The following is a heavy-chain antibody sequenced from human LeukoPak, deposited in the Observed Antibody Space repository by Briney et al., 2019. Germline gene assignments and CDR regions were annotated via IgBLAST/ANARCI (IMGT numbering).Heavy chain of an antibody. Sequence: PGRSLGLSCAASGFTFSSYGMHWVRQAPGKGLEWVAVISYDGSNKYYADSVKGRFTISRDNSKNTLYLQMNSLRAEDTAVYYCARDTGGWSPDYWGQGTLVTVSS. V-gene: IGHV3-30*03. CDR2: ISYDGSNK. CDR3: ARDTGGWSPDY. J-gene: IGHJ4*02. CDR1: GFTFSSYG. D-gene: IGHD2-8*02.